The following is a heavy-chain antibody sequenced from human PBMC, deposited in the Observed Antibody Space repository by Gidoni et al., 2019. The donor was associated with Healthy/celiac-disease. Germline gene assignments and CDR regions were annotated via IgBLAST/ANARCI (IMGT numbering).Heavy chain of an antibody. CDR1: GCTFSSYA. V-gene: IGHV1-69*12. D-gene: IGHD2-2*01. CDR3: ASCSSTSCYPGDRMDV. J-gene: IGHJ6*02. CDR2: IIPIFGTA. Sequence: QVQLVQSGAEVTKPGSSVKVSCKASGCTFSSYAISWVRQAPGQGLEWMGGIIPIFGTANYAQKFQGRVTITADESTSTAYMELSSLRSEDTAVYYCASCSSTSCYPGDRMDVWGQGTTVTVSS.